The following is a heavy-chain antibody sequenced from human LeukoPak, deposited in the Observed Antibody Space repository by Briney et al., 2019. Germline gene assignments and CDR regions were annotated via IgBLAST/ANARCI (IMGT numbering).Heavy chain of an antibody. CDR1: GFTFSSYW. CDR3: AKDTPLCYFDY. J-gene: IGHJ4*02. V-gene: IGHV3-21*01. D-gene: IGHD3-16*01. CDR2: ISSSSSYI. Sequence: GGSLRLSCAASGFTFSSYWMGWVRQAPGMGLEWVSSISSSSSYIFYADSVKGRFTISRDNSKNTLYLQMNSLRADDTAVYYCAKDTPLCYFDYWGQGTLVTVSS.